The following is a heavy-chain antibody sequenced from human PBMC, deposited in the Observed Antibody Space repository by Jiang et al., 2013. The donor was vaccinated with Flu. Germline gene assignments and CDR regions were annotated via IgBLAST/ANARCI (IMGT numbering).Heavy chain of an antibody. CDR1: GYTFTDYD. V-gene: IGHV1-8*01. D-gene: IGHD5-12*01. CDR2: MNPKSGKT. Sequence: VQLVESGAEVKRPGASVKVSCKASGYTFTDYDMNWVRQVTGQGPEWMGWMNPKSGKTGYAQSFQGRVTMTGNTSISTAYMELSSLRSEDTAVYYCASSSGYASWGQGTLVTVSS. CDR3: ASSSGYAS. J-gene: IGHJ5*02.